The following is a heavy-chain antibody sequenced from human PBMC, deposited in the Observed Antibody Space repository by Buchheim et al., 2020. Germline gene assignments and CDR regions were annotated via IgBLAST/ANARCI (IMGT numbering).Heavy chain of an antibody. J-gene: IGHJ6*02. D-gene: IGHD3-3*01. CDR2: IIPIFGTA. CDR1: GGTFSSYA. V-gene: IGHV1-69*01. CDR3: ARGPGAYYGGRLDFWSGYNSGYYYGMDV. Sequence: QVQLVQSGAEVKKPGSSVKVSCKASGGTFSSYAISWVRQAPGQGLEWMGGIIPIFGTANYAQKFQGRVTITADESTSTAYMELSSLRSEDTAVYYCARGPGAYYGGRLDFWSGYNSGYYYGMDVWGQGTT.